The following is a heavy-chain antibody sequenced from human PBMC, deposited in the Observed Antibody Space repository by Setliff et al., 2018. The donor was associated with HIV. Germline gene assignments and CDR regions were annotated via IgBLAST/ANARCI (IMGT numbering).Heavy chain of an antibody. V-gene: IGHV4-39*01. CDR1: GGSFSGYY. D-gene: IGHD3-22*01. CDR3: ASRVYYYDESRVLREEGFVP. Sequence: SETLSLTCTVYGGSFSGYYWSWIRQPPGKGLEWIGSIYYSGSTYYNPSLKSRVTISVDTSKNQFSLKLSSVTAADAAVYYCASRVYYYDESRVLREEGFVPWGQGTLVTVSS. J-gene: IGHJ5*02. CDR2: IYYSGST.